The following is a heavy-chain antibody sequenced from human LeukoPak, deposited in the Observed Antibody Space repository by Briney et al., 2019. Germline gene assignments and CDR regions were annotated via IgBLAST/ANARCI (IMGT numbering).Heavy chain of an antibody. CDR3: ARDTPNCSGGSCYSGDAFDI. D-gene: IGHD2-15*01. Sequence: ASVKVSCKASGYTFTNYYMHWVRQAPGQGLEWMGIINPSGGSTSYAQKFQGRVTMTRDTSTSTVYMELSSLRSEDSAVYCCARDTPNCSGGSCYSGDAFDIWGQGTMVTVSS. J-gene: IGHJ3*02. V-gene: IGHV1-46*03. CDR1: GYTFTNYY. CDR2: INPSGGST.